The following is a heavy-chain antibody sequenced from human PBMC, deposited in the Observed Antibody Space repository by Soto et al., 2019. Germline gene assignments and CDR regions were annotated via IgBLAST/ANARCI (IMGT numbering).Heavy chain of an antibody. Sequence: QVQLQESGPGLVKPSQTLSLTCTVSVGSMNSGGYCWNWIRQHPGDGLEWIGCISYGGTTSYNPSLKSRLTLSVDTSKNQFSLMLNSVTAADTAVYYCSRGILVWGQGTLITVSS. CDR1: VGSMNSGGYC. J-gene: IGHJ4*02. CDR3: SRGILV. D-gene: IGHD2-15*01. CDR2: ISYGGTT. V-gene: IGHV4-31*03.